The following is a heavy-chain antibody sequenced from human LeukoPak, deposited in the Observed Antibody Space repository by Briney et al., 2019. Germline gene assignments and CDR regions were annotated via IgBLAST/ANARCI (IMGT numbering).Heavy chain of an antibody. V-gene: IGHV3-33*01. D-gene: IGHD6-6*01. J-gene: IGHJ5*02. CDR3: ARRDIAAQFIPDQNWFDP. CDR1: GFTFSSYG. CDR2: IWYDGSDK. Sequence: GRSLRLSCAASGFTFSSYGMHWVRQAPGKGLEWVAVIWYDGSDKYYADSVKGRFTISRDNAKNSLYLQMKSLRAEDTAVYYCARRDIAAQFIPDQNWFDPWGQGTLVTVSS.